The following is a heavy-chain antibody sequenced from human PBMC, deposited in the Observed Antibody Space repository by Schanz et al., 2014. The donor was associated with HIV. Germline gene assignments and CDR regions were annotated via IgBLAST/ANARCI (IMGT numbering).Heavy chain of an antibody. CDR1: GLTFNSFG. CDR2: ISESGGST. J-gene: IGHJ4*01. D-gene: IGHD2-15*01. V-gene: IGHV3-NL1*01. CDR3: VRDAAGRFSDRSPGY. Sequence: QVHLVESGGGVVQPGRSLRLSCAASGLTFNSFGIHWVRQAPGKGLEWVSAISESGGSTYYADSVKGRFTISRDNSKNTLNLQMKSLRAEDTAVYYCVRDAAGRFSDRSPGYWGQGTLVIVSS.